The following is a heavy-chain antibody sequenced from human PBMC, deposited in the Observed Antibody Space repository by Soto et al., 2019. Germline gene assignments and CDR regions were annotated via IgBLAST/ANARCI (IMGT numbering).Heavy chain of an antibody. CDR1: GFSFSIYS. D-gene: IGHD3-16*01. V-gene: IGHV3-48*02. J-gene: IGHJ4*02. CDR2: ITSSSSPI. Sequence: EVQLVESGGGLVQPGGSPRLSCAASGFSFSIYSMNWVRQAPGKGLEWVSYITSSSSPIYYADSVKGRFTISRDNAKNSLYLQMNSLRDEDTAVYYCARDDWGPDYWGQGTLVTVSS. CDR3: ARDDWGPDY.